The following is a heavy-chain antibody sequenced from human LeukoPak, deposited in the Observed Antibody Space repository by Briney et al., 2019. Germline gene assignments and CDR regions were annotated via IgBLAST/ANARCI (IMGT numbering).Heavy chain of an antibody. CDR1: GFTFSSRDW. CDR3: ARDGTKSIGDY. CDR2: IKQDGSEK. Sequence: GGSLRLSCVASGFTFSSRDWMSWVRQAPGKGLEWVANIKQDGSEKYYVDSVKGRFTISRDNAKNSLYLQMNSLRAEDTAVYYCARDGTKSIGDYWGQGTLVTVSS. J-gene: IGHJ4*02. D-gene: IGHD6-6*01. V-gene: IGHV3-7*01.